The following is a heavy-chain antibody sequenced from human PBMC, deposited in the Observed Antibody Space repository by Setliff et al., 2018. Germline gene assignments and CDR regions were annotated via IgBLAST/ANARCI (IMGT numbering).Heavy chain of an antibody. CDR3: ARVTYCGGDCYSFDY. Sequence: GASVKVSCKAYDYTFSDYGIHWVRQAPGQGLEWMGWISGYNGKTHYAEKLRGRVTMTTDTSTSTAYVELRSLRSDDTAVYFCARVTYCGGDCYSFDYWGQGTLVTVSS. CDR1: DYTFSDYG. J-gene: IGHJ4*02. D-gene: IGHD2-21*01. V-gene: IGHV1-18*01. CDR2: ISGYNGKT.